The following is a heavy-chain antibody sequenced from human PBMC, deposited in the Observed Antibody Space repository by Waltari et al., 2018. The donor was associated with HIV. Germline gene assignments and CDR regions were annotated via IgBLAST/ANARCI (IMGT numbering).Heavy chain of an antibody. D-gene: IGHD1-26*01. V-gene: IGHV3-64*01. CDR1: VFTLSSYA. CDR2: ISSNGGST. J-gene: IGHJ4*02. CDR3: ARIGRGSSKDY. Sequence: EVQLVESGGGWVQPGGSLRLPCAAPVFTLSSYAMHWVRQAPGKGLEYVSAISSNGGSTYYANSVKGRFTISRDNSKNTLYLQMGSLRAEDMAVYYCARIGRGSSKDYWGQGTLVTVSS.